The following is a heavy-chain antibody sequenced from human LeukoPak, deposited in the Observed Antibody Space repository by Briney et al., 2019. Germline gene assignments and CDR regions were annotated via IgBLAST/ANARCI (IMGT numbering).Heavy chain of an antibody. D-gene: IGHD2-15*01. Sequence: PGGSLRLSCAVSGLYFTDAWMSWVRLAPGKGLEWVGRIKSNVDGGTADYMTPVKGRFTISRDDSKDTLYLQLNSLKTEDTAIFFCMSGPLTQGGGEYWGQGTLVTVSS. J-gene: IGHJ4*02. CDR2: IKSNVDGGTA. V-gene: IGHV3-15*01. CDR1: GLYFTDAW. CDR3: MSGPLTQGGGEY.